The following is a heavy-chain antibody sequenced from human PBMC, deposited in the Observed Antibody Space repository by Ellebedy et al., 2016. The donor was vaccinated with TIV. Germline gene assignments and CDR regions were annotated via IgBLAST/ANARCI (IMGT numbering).Heavy chain of an antibody. CDR2: INAGNGNT. D-gene: IGHD6-13*01. J-gene: IGHJ4*02. V-gene: IGHV1-3*01. Sequence: ASVMVSCXASGYTFTSYAMHWVRQPPGQRLEWMGWINAGNGNTKYSQKFQGRVTITRDTSASTAYMELSSLRSEDTAVYYCAIEHPGIAAAVEFDYWGQGTLVTVSS. CDR1: GYTFTSYA. CDR3: AIEHPGIAAAVEFDY.